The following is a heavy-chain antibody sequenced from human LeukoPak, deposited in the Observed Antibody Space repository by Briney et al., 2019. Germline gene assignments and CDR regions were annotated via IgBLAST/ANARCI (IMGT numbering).Heavy chain of an antibody. CDR1: GGSITTYF. CDR3: ASGSVVTALDQ. D-gene: IGHD2-21*02. V-gene: IGHV4-59*01. J-gene: IGHJ4*02. Sequence: PSETLSLTCAVSGGSITTYFWTWIRQPPGQALEWIGYTYYTGNTKCNPSLESRVTMSIDTSKNEFSLKIYSVNAADTAVYFCASGSVVTALDQWGQGTLVTVSS. CDR2: TYYTGNT.